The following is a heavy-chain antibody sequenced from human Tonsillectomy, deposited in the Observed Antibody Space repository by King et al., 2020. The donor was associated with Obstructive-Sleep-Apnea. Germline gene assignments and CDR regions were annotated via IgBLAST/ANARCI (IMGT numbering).Heavy chain of an antibody. CDR2: IRSKANSYAT. CDR1: GFTFSGSA. J-gene: IGHJ5*02. V-gene: IGHV3-73*02. Sequence: EVQLVESGGGLVQPGGSLKLSCAASGFTFSGSAMHWVRQASGKGLDWVGRIRSKANSYATAYAASVKGRFTISRDDSKNTAYLQMNSLKTEDTAVYYCTRVPEGNWFDPWGQGTLVTVSS. CDR3: TRVPEGNWFDP.